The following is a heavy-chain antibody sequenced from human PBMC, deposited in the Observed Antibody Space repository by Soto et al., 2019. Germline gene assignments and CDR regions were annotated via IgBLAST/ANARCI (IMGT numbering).Heavy chain of an antibody. D-gene: IGHD4-17*01. CDR3: PRATPCTVTANFFDY. V-gene: IGHV1-18*04. CDR2: IRSYNANT. CDR1: GYTVTSYG. Sequence: ASVKVSCRASGYTVTSYGISWVRQAPGQGLEWMGRIRSYNANTSYAHSLPGLLTMTPDTSTSTSYLELRCLRSDHSAVYSSPRATPCTVTANFFDYWGQRTLFTVAS. J-gene: IGHJ4*02.